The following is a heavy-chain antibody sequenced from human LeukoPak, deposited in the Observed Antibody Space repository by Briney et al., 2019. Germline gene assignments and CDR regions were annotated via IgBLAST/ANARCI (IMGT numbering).Heavy chain of an antibody. Sequence: GGSLRLSCAASGFTFSSYWMEWVRQAPGKGLVWVSRINSDGSSTSYADSVKGRFTISRDNSKNTLYLQMNSLRAEDTAVYYCAKVTGPRRYYDSSSYRPYYFDYWGQGTLVTVSS. CDR1: GFTFSSYW. V-gene: IGHV3-74*01. D-gene: IGHD3-22*01. CDR2: INSDGSST. J-gene: IGHJ4*02. CDR3: AKVTGPRRYYDSSSYRPYYFDY.